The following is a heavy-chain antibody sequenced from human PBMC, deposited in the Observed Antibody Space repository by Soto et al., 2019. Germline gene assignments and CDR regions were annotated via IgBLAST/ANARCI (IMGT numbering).Heavy chain of an antibody. D-gene: IGHD3-16*02. V-gene: IGHV1-69*01. CDR3: ARGSDYVWGSYRYSRAWYFDL. Sequence: QVQLVQSGAEMKKPGSSVKVSCKASGGTFSSYAISWVRQAPGQGLEWMGGIIPIFGTANYAQKFQGRVTITADESTSTAYMELSSLRSEDTAVYYCARGSDYVWGSYRYSRAWYFDLWGRGTLVTVSS. CDR1: GGTFSSYA. J-gene: IGHJ2*01. CDR2: IIPIFGTA.